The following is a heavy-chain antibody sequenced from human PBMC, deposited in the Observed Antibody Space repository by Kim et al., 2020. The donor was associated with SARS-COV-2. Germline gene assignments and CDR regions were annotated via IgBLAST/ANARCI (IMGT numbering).Heavy chain of an antibody. CDR1: GGSISIGGYY. D-gene: IGHD3-10*01. CDR3: ARDRWCITMVRGTDV. J-gene: IGHJ6*02. CDR2: IYYSGST. Sequence: SETLSLTCTVSGGSISIGGYYWSWIRQHPGKGLEWIGYIYYSGSTYYNPSLKSRVTISVDTSKNQFSLKLSSVTAADTAVYYCARDRWCITMVRGTDVWGQGTTVTVSS. V-gene: IGHV4-31*03.